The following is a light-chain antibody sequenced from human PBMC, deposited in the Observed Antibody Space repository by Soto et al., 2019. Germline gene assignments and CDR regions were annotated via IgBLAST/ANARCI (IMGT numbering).Light chain of an antibody. CDR3: CSYAGSSTLV. V-gene: IGLV2-23*01. J-gene: IGLJ2*01. CDR2: EGS. CDR1: SSDVGSYNL. Sequence: QYVLTQPASVSGSPGQSITISCTGTSSDVGSYNLVSWYQQHPGKAPKLMIYEGSKRPSGVSNRFSGSKSGNTASLTLSGLQAEDEADYYCCSYAGSSTLVFGGGTQLTVL.